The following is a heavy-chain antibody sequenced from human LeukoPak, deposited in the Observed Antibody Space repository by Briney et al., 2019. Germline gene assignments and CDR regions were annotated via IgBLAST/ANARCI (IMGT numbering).Heavy chain of an antibody. J-gene: IGHJ4*02. CDR2: IYPGDSDT. CDR1: GYTFTSYW. D-gene: IGHD5-18*01. CDR3: ARQDTAMGTPDY. Sequence: ASVKVSCKASGYTFTSYWIGWVRQMPGKGLEWMGIIYPGDSDTRYSPSFQGQVTISADKSISTAYLQWSSLKASDTAMYYCARQDTAMGTPDYWGQGTLVTVSS. V-gene: IGHV5-51*01.